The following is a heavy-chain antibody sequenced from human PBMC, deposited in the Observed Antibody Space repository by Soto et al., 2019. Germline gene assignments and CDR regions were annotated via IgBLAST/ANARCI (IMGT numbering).Heavy chain of an antibody. CDR3: ARPPYGDDNWYFDL. Sequence: SETLSLTCSVSGGTISSSGYYWGWIRQPPGKGLEWIGSIYYSGSIYYNPSLKSRVTISVDTSKNQFSLKLTSVTAADTAVYYCARPPYGDDNWYFDLWGRGTLVTVSS. J-gene: IGHJ2*01. CDR1: GGTISSSGYY. V-gene: IGHV4-39*01. D-gene: IGHD4-17*01. CDR2: IYYSGSI.